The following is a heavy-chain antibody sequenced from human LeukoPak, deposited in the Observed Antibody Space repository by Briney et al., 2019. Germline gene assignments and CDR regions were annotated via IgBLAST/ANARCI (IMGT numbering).Heavy chain of an antibody. CDR1: GGSISSYY. CDR3: ARQNSSNWYDDRGWFDP. Sequence: SETLSLTCTVSGGSISSYYWSWIRQPPGKGLEWIGYIYHSGSTYYNPSLKSRVTISVDTSKNQFSLKVSSVTAADTAVYYCARQNSSNWYDDRGWFDPWGQGTLVTVSS. J-gene: IGHJ5*02. CDR2: IYHSGST. V-gene: IGHV4-59*08. D-gene: IGHD6-13*01.